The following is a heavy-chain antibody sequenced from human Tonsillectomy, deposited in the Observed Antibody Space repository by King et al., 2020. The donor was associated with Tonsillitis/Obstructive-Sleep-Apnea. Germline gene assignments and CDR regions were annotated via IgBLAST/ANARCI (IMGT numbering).Heavy chain of an antibody. J-gene: IGHJ6*03. V-gene: IGHV3-74*01. CDR1: GFTFSSYW. Sequence: VQLVESGGGLVQPGGSLRLSCAASGFTFSSYWMHWVRQAPGKGLVWVSRINSDGSSTSYADSVKGRFTISRDNAKNTLYLQMNSLRAEDTAVYYCANTTIWFADQYYYMYVCGKGTTFTVSS. CDR2: INSDGSST. D-gene: IGHD3-10*01. CDR3: ANTTIWFADQYYYMYV.